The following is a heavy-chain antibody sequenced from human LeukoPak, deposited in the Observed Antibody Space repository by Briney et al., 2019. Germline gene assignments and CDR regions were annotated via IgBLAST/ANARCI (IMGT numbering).Heavy chain of an antibody. CDR3: ARGRRGHYDSSGYYYDY. J-gene: IGHJ4*02. CDR2: INHSGSS. Sequence: TSETLSLTCAVYGGSFSGYYWSWIRQPPGKGLEWIGEINHSGSSNYNPSLKSRVTISVDTSKNQFSLKLSSVTAADTAVYYCARGRRGHYDSSGYYYDYWGQGTLVTVSS. CDR1: GGSFSGYY. D-gene: IGHD3-22*01. V-gene: IGHV4-34*01.